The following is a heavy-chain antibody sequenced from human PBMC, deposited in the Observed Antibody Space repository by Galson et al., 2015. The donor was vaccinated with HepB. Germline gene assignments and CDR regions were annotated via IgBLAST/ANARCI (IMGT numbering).Heavy chain of an antibody. CDR2: ININTGKP. CDR3: ARDTMIPEFIMTWSFHY. J-gene: IGHJ4*02. D-gene: IGHD3-10*01. V-gene: IGHV7-4-1*04. CDR1: GYSFTNYA. Sequence: SCKASGYSFTNYAMNWVRQAPGQGLEWKGWININTGKPTYAQGFTGRFVFSLDTPVSMAYLQISGLRPEDTAVYYCARDTMIPEFIMTWSFHYWVQGTLVTVSS.